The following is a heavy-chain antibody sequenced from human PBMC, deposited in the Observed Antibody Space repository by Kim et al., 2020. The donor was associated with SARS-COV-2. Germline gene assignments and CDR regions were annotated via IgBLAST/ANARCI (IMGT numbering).Heavy chain of an antibody. D-gene: IGHD2-15*01. CDR1: GYTFTGYY. Sequence: ASVKVSCKASGYTFTGYYMHWVRQAPGQGLEWMGWINPNSGGTNYAQKFQGWVTMTRDTSISTAYMELSRLRSDDTAVYYCARDAADRPYYYGMDVWGQGTTVTVSS. CDR2: INPNSGGT. V-gene: IGHV1-2*04. J-gene: IGHJ6*02. CDR3: ARDAADRPYYYGMDV.